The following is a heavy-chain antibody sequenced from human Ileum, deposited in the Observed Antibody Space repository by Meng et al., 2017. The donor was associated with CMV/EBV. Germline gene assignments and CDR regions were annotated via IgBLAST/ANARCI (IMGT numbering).Heavy chain of an antibody. CDR3: VRGITMGTTGWHFGY. V-gene: IGHV1-2*02. D-gene: IGHD1-26*01. CDR1: GYPFTGYL. J-gene: IGHJ4*02. CDR2: IHPRSGGT. Sequence: QGQSGEAGGEGRKAGASVKVSCKASGYPFTGYLMHWVRQAPGQGLEWMGYIHPRSGGTKYAQNFQGRVTMTRDTSTSTASMELSRLRNDDTAVYYCVRGITMGTTGWHFGYWGQGALVTVSS.